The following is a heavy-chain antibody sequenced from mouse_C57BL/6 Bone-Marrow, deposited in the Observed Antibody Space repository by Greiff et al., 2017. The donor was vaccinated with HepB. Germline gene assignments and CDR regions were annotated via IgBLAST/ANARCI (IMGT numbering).Heavy chain of an antibody. Sequence: VQLQQPGAELVKPGASVKLSCKASGYTFTSYWMQWVKQRPGQGLEWIGEIDPSDSYTNYNQKFKGKATLTVDTSSSTAYMQLSSLTSEDSAVYYCASYYGSSLDYWGQGTTLTVSS. CDR1: GYTFTSYW. V-gene: IGHV1-50*01. D-gene: IGHD1-1*01. J-gene: IGHJ2*01. CDR2: IDPSDSYT. CDR3: ASYYGSSLDY.